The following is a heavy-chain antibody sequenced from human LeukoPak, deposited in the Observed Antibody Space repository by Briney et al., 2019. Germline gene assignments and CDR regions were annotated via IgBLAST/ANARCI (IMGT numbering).Heavy chain of an antibody. V-gene: IGHV3-74*03. Sequence: PGGSLRLSCAASGISFSSNWMHWVRQDPGKGLVWVARINGDGSSTTYADSVKGRFTISRDNAKNTLYLQMNSLRAEDTAAYYCARGPVTFAVAGLDYWGQGTLVTVSS. CDR1: GISFSSNW. CDR2: INGDGSST. J-gene: IGHJ4*02. CDR3: ARGPVTFAVAGLDY. D-gene: IGHD6-19*01.